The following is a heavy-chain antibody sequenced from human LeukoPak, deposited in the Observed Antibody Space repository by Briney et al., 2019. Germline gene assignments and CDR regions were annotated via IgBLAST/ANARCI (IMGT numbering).Heavy chain of an antibody. V-gene: IGHV3-30*02. CDR2: IRDDGIGK. CDR1: GFTFSDCS. J-gene: IGHJ4*02. D-gene: IGHD5-12*01. Sequence: GGSLRLSCAASGFTFSDCSMHWVRLAPGKGLEWVAFIRDDGIGKSDADCVKGRFTVARDNSKNTLFLQMNSLRTEDTAVYYCAKEPGSTGAYDTWGQGTLVTVSS. CDR3: AKEPGSTGAYDT.